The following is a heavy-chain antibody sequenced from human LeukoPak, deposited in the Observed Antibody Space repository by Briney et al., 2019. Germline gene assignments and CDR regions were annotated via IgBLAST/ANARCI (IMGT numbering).Heavy chain of an antibody. D-gene: IGHD6-19*01. CDR3: ARGTLYRGWSYYLDF. J-gene: IGHJ4*02. CDR1: GGSISTTAYY. CDR2: VFYTGNT. Sequence: SETLSLTCTVSGGSISTTAYYWGWIRQPPGKGLEWIGSVFYTGNTFYNPSLQSRVTLSVDTSKNQFSLKLNSVTAADTAMYYCARGTLYRGWSYYLDFWGQGSQVTVSS. V-gene: IGHV4-39*07.